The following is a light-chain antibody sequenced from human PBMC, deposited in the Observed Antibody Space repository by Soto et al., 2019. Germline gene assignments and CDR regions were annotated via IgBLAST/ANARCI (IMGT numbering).Light chain of an antibody. J-gene: IGKJ1*01. CDR1: QSISSY. CDR3: QQSYSTPQKT. Sequence: EIQMTQSPSSLSASLGDRATITCRASQSISSYLNWYQQKPGKAPQLLIYAASSLQSGVPSRFSGSGSGTDFTLTISSLQPEDFATYYCQQSYSTPQKTFGQGTKVDIK. V-gene: IGKV1-39*01. CDR2: AAS.